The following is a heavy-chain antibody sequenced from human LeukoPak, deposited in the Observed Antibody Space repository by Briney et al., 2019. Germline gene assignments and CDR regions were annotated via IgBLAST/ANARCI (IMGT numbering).Heavy chain of an antibody. Sequence: ASVKVSCKASGYTFTGYYMHWVRQAPGQGLEWMGWINPNSGGTNYAQKFQGRVTMTRDTSISTAYMELSRLRSDDTAVYYCARGYYYDSSGYPKDYWGQGTLVTVSS. CDR3: ARGYYYDSSGYPKDY. D-gene: IGHD3-22*01. V-gene: IGHV1-2*02. CDR1: GYTFTGYY. J-gene: IGHJ4*02. CDR2: INPNSGGT.